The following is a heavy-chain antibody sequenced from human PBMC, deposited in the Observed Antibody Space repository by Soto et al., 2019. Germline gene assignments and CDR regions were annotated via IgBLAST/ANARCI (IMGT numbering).Heavy chain of an antibody. J-gene: IGHJ6*02. Sequence: ASVKVSCKASGFTFTSSAVQWVRQARGQRLEWIGWIVVGSGNTNYAQKFQERVTITRDMSTSTAYMELSSLRSEDTAVYYCAASSATVTHIYGMDVWGQGTTVTVSS. CDR1: GFTFTSSA. CDR3: AASSATVTHIYGMDV. V-gene: IGHV1-58*01. D-gene: IGHD4-17*01. CDR2: IVVGSGNT.